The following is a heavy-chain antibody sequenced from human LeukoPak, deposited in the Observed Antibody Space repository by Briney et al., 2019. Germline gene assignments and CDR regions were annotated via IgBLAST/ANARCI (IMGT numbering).Heavy chain of an antibody. CDR3: ARRAHYFDY. CDR1: GGPISSPTSY. CDR2: IYYTGST. Sequence: SETLSLTCTVSGGPISSPTSYWGWIRQPPGKGLEWIASIYYTGSTYYNPSLKSRVTISVDTSQNQFSLKLSSMTAADTAVYYCARRAHYFDYWGQGTLVTVSS. J-gene: IGHJ4*02. V-gene: IGHV4-39*01.